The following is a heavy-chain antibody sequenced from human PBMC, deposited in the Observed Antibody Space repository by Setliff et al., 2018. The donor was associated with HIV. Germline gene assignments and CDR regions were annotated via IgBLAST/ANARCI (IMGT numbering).Heavy chain of an antibody. V-gene: IGHV1-18*01. D-gene: IGHD3-22*01. CDR3: ARYDSSDYLPGEYQY. Sequence: ASVKVSCKASGYTFTSYGISWVRQAPGQGLEWMGWISAYNGNTNYAQKLQGRVTMTTDASTSTAYMELRSLRSDDTAVYYCARYDSSDYLPGEYQYWGQGTLVTVSS. J-gene: IGHJ4*02. CDR2: ISAYNGNT. CDR1: GYTFTSYG.